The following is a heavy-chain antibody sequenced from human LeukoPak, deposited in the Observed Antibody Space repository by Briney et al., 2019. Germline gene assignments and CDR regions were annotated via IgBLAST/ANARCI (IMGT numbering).Heavy chain of an antibody. J-gene: IGHJ4*02. CDR1: GGAFNNHP. D-gene: IGHD3-22*01. CDR3: VRETTDSRGYFFSDH. CDR2: IITVFGST. V-gene: IGHV1-69*06. Sequence: SVKVSCKSSGGAFNNHPFSWVRQAPGQGLEWMGRIITVFGSTTYAQKFQGRITISADKSTATSYMELSSLRSDDTAVYFCVRETTDSRGYFFSDHWGQGTLVTVSS.